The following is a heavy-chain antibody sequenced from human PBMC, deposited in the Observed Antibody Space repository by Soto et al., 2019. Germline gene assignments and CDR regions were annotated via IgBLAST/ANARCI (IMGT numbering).Heavy chain of an antibody. CDR1: GFTFRNYY. CDR3: ARSNSGSYYNALDV. V-gene: IGHV3-23*01. CDR2: ITSSGGGANI. D-gene: IGHD1-26*01. J-gene: IGHJ3*01. Sequence: GGSLRLSCAASGFTFRNYYMTWMRQTPGKGLEWISTITSSGGGANIYYAESVKGRFTISRDNSKSTVFLQMNSLRADDTALYYCARSNSGSYYNALDVSGQGTMVTVSS.